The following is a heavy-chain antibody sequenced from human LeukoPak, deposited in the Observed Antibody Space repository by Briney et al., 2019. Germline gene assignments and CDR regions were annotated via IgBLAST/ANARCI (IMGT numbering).Heavy chain of an antibody. V-gene: IGHV4-34*01. D-gene: IGHD3-16*02. Sequence: KSSETLSLTCAVYGGSFSGYYWSWIRQPPGKGLEWIGEINHSGSTNYNPSLKSRVTISVDTSKNQFSLKLSSVTAADTAVYYCAVRLGELSPKSYFDYWGQGTLVTVSS. CDR1: GGSFSGYY. CDR2: INHSGST. J-gene: IGHJ4*02. CDR3: AVRLGELSPKSYFDY.